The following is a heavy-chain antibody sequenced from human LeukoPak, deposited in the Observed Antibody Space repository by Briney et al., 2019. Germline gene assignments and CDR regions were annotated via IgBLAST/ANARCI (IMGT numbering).Heavy chain of an antibody. J-gene: IGHJ4*02. V-gene: IGHV3-48*02. CDR2: ISRSSSTI. CDR1: GFTFSSYS. Sequence: GGSLRLSCAAAGFTFSSYSMNWVRQAPGQGLEWVSYISRSSSTIYYADSVKGRFTISRDNAKNSLHLQMNSLRDEDTAVYYCARPHSVQLFNYWGQGTLVTVSS. CDR3: ARPHSVQLFNY. D-gene: IGHD2-2*01.